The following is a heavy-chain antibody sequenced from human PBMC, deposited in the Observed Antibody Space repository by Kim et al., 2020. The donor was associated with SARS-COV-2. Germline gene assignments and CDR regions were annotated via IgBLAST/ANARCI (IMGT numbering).Heavy chain of an antibody. CDR2: IKQDESET. Sequence: GGSLRLSCAASGFTFSNYFMSWVRQAPGKGLEWVANIKQDESETYYADSVKGRFTISRDNAEKSLYLQMNSLRAEDTAVYYCARSWIQDYYGMDVWGQGTTVTVSS. CDR1: GFTFSNYF. D-gene: IGHD5-18*01. CDR3: ARSWIQDYYGMDV. V-gene: IGHV3-7*05. J-gene: IGHJ6*02.